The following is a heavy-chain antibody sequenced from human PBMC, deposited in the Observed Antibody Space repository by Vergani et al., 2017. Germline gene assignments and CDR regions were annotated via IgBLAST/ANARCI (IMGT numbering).Heavy chain of an antibody. J-gene: IGHJ4*02. CDR3: ARRYATIFGVATEVHGPIDY. CDR1: GFTFSSYA. Sequence: EVQLLESGGGLVQPGGSLRLSCAASGFTFSSYAMSWVRQAPGQGLEWVSATSGSGGSTYYADSVKGRFTISSDNSKNTLYLLRNSLRAEDTAVYYCARRYATIFGVATEVHGPIDYWGQGTLVTVSA. D-gene: IGHD3-3*01. V-gene: IGHV3-23*01. CDR2: TSGSGGST.